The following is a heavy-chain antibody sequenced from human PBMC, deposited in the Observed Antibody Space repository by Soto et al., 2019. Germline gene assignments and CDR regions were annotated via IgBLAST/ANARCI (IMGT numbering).Heavy chain of an antibody. D-gene: IGHD6-19*01. Sequence: DVRLVESGGGLVQPGGSLRLSCAASSFTFSSYWLSWVRQAPGKGLEWVATIKQDGSENYYVDSVKGRFTISRDNAKNSLYLQMSSLRADDTAVYYCARDGPFISVAATAFHYAMDVWGQGTTVTVS. J-gene: IGHJ6*02. CDR1: SFTFSSYW. CDR3: ARDGPFISVAATAFHYAMDV. CDR2: IKQDGSEN. V-gene: IGHV3-7*03.